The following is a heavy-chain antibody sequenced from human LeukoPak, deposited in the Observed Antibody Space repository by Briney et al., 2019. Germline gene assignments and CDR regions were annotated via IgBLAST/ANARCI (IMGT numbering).Heavy chain of an antibody. D-gene: IGHD4-17*01. CDR1: GGTFSSYA. V-gene: IGHV1-69*05. CDR3: ARSRPMTTVDY. Sequence: SVKVSCKASGGTFSSYAISWVRQAPGQALEWKGGIIPIFGTANYAQKFQGRVTMTTDTSTSTAYMELRSLRSDDTAVYYCARSRPMTTVDYWGQGTLVTVSS. J-gene: IGHJ4*02. CDR2: IIPIFGTA.